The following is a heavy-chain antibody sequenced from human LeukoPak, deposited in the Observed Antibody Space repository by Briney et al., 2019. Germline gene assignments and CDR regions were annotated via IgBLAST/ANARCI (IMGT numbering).Heavy chain of an antibody. V-gene: IGHV4-4*07. CDR2: IYTSGST. D-gene: IGHD3-22*01. J-gene: IGHJ4*02. CDR3: ARDRYYDSSGYLPFDY. CDR1: GGSISSYY. Sequence: PSETLSLTCTVSGGSISSYYWSWIRQPAGKGLEWIGGIYTSGSTNYNPSLQSRVPMSVDTSKNQFPLKLSSVTAADTAVYYCARDRYYDSSGYLPFDYWGQGTLVTVSS.